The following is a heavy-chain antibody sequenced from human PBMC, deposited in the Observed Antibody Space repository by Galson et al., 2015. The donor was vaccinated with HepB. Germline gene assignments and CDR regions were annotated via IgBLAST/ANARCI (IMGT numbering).Heavy chain of an antibody. J-gene: IGHJ5*02. D-gene: IGHD3-3*02. V-gene: IGHV3-11*01. Sequence: SLRLSCAASGFRFSDFYMTWIRQAPGKGLEWISYISSSGDTISYADSVKGRFTISRDNARNSLYLQLNGLRAEDTAIYYCARASLGWFDPWGQGTLLTVSS. CDR3: ARASLGWFDP. CDR2: ISSSGDTI. CDR1: GFRFSDFY.